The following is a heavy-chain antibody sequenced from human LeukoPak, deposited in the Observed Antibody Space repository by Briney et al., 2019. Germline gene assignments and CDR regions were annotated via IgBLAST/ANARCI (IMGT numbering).Heavy chain of an antibody. J-gene: IGHJ1*01. Sequence: PGGSLRLPCAASGFTFSSYAMSWVRQAPGKGLEWVSAISGSGGSTYYADSVKGRFTISRDNSKNTQYLQMNSLRAEDTAVYYCAKTYSSGWSSAEYFQHWGQGTLVTVSS. CDR2: ISGSGGST. CDR1: GFTFSSYA. V-gene: IGHV3-23*01. CDR3: AKTYSSGWSSAEYFQH. D-gene: IGHD6-19*01.